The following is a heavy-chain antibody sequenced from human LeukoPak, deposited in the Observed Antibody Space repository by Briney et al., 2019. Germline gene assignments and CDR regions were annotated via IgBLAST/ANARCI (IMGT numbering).Heavy chain of an antibody. D-gene: IGHD5-24*01. CDR3: AKIGMATLFDY. CDR2: IDESGST. CDR1: GGSISKSSFY. V-gene: IGHV4-39*01. J-gene: IGHJ4*02. Sequence: SETLSLIYSVSGGSISKSSFYWAWIRQPPGRGPEWIGSIDESGSTYYNPSLKSRLTISVDTSKNQFSLRLRFVTAADTAVYYCAKIGMATLFDYWGQGILITVSS.